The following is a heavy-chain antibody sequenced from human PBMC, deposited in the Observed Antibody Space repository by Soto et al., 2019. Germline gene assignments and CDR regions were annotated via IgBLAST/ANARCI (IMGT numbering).Heavy chain of an antibody. Sequence: QVQLQQWGAGLLKPSETLSLTCAVYGGSFSGYYWSWIRQPPGKGLEWIGEINHSGSTNYNPSLKSRVTISVDTSKNQFSLKLSSVTAADTAVYYCARGGRSGCYGNWFDPWGQGTLVTVSS. D-gene: IGHD6-19*01. CDR3: ARGGRSGCYGNWFDP. V-gene: IGHV4-34*01. CDR2: INHSGST. J-gene: IGHJ5*02. CDR1: GGSFSGYY.